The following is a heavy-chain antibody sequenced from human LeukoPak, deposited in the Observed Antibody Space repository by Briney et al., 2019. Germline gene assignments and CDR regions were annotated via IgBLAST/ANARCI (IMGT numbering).Heavy chain of an antibody. D-gene: IGHD4-17*01. V-gene: IGHV3-30*03. J-gene: IGHJ4*02. CDR3: APGGDYTLFDY. Sequence: DSVKGRFTISRDNSKNTLYLQMNSLRAEDTAVYYCAPGGDYTLFDYWGQGTLVTVSS.